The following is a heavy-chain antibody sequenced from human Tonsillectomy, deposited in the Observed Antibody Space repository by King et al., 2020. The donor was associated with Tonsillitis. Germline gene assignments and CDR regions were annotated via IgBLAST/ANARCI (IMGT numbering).Heavy chain of an antibody. CDR1: GFTFGDYA. J-gene: IGHJ4*02. CDR2: IRSKGYGGTT. V-gene: IGHV3-49*04. CDR3: TLFAAADTKPFDY. D-gene: IGHD6-13*01. Sequence: VQLVESGGGLVQPGRSLRLSCTASGFTFGDYAMSWVRQAPGKGLEWVGFIRSKGYGGTTEYAASVKGRLTIPRDDSKSIAYLQMNSLKTEDTAVYYCTLFAAADTKPFDYWGQGTLVTVSS.